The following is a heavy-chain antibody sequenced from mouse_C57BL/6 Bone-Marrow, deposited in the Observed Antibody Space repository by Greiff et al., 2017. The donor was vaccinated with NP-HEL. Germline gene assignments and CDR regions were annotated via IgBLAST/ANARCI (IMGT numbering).Heavy chain of an antibody. Sequence: EVQLVESGGGLVKPGGSLKLSCAASGFTFSSYAMSWVRQTPEKRLEWVATISDGGSYTYYPDNVKGRFTISRDNAKNNLYLQKSHLKSEDTAMYYCASNLLLRSYYFDYWGQGTTLTVSS. V-gene: IGHV5-4*01. CDR1: GFTFSSYA. J-gene: IGHJ2*01. CDR2: ISDGGSYT. CDR3: ASNLLLRSYYFDY. D-gene: IGHD1-1*01.